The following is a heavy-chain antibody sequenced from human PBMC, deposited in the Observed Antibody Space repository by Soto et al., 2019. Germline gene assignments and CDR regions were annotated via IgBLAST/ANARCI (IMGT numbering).Heavy chain of an antibody. CDR3: ARDFHMFCSLRIDY. V-gene: IGHV3-30-3*01. CDR1: GFTFSSYA. J-gene: IGHJ4*02. CDR2: ISYDGSNK. D-gene: IGHD3-10*02. Sequence: QVQLVESGGGVVQPGRSLRLSCAASGFTFSSYAMHWVRQAPGKGLEWVALISYDGSNKYFADSVKGRFNISRDNSKNPLYLQMNSLRAEDTAVYYCARDFHMFCSLRIDYWGQGSLVTVSS.